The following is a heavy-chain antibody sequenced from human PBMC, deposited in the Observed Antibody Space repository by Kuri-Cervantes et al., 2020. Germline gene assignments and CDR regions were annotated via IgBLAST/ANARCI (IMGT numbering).Heavy chain of an antibody. V-gene: IGHV3-15*01. Sequence: GESLKISCAASGFTFSSYAMSWVRQAPGKGLEWVGRIKSKTDGGTTDYAAPVKGRFTISRDDSKNTLYLQMNSLKTEDTAAYYCTTGRGVWFRELLGYWGQGTLVTVSS. J-gene: IGHJ4*02. D-gene: IGHD3-10*01. CDR1: GFTFSSYA. CDR3: TTGRGVWFRELLGY. CDR2: IKSKTDGGTT.